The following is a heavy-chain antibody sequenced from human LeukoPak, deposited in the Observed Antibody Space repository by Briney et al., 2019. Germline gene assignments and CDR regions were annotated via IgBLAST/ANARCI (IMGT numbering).Heavy chain of an antibody. D-gene: IGHD3-10*01. CDR2: INPNSGGT. CDR3: ARVPKRITMVRGVAQNNWFDP. Sequence: ASVKVSCKASGYTFTGYYMHWVRQAPGQGLEWMGWINPNSGGTNYAQKFQGRVTMTRDTSLSTAYMELSRLRSDDTAVYYCARVPKRITMVRGVAQNNWFDPWGQGTLVTVSS. CDR1: GYTFTGYY. V-gene: IGHV1-2*02. J-gene: IGHJ5*02.